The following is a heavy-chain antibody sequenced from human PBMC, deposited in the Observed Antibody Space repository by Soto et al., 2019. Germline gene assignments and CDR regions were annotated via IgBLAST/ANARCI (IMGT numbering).Heavy chain of an antibody. CDR3: AKNMTRCLAWPHYFRGLDV. J-gene: IGHJ6*02. Sequence: QAQLVESGGGAVQPGRSLRLSCEASGYSFSNYGMHWVRQAPGKGLEWVAAISYDGITKYYSDSLKGRFTISKDNSKNTLYLEMNSLRPEDTAVYSSAKNMTRCLAWPHYFRGLDVWGQGTTVTVSS. CDR2: ISYDGITK. D-gene: IGHD3-3*01. V-gene: IGHV3-30*18. CDR1: GYSFSNYG.